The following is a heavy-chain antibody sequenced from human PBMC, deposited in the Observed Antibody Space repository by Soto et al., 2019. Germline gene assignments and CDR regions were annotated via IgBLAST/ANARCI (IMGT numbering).Heavy chain of an antibody. V-gene: IGHV1-46*01. D-gene: IGHD2-15*01. CDR3: ARKPKKLYYFDY. CDR2: INPSGGST. CDR1: GYTFTSYY. Sequence: GASVEVCCKASGYTFTSYYMHWVRQAPGQGLEWMGIINPSGGSTSYAQKFQGRVTMTRDTSTSTVYMELSSLRSEDTAVYYCARKPKKLYYFDYWGQGTLVTVSS. J-gene: IGHJ4*02.